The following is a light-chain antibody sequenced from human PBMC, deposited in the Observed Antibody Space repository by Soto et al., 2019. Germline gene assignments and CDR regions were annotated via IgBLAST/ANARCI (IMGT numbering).Light chain of an antibody. CDR1: QGIANY. Sequence: DIQMTQSPSSLSASVGDRVTITCRASQGIANYLAWYQQKPGKVPKLLIYAASTLEPGVPSRFSGSGFGTDFTLSISSLQPEDIGTYFCQQYNNLPYTFGQGTKLEIK. CDR3: QQYNNLPYT. J-gene: IGKJ2*01. V-gene: IGKV1-27*01. CDR2: AAS.